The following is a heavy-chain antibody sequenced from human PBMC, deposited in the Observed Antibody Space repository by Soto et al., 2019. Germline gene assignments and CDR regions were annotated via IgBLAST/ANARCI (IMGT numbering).Heavy chain of an antibody. Sequence: EVQLVESGGGLVQPGGSLRLSCAASGFTFSSYSMSWVRQAPGKGLEWVANINKNGGEKYYVDSVKGRFTISRDNAKNSLYLQMNSLRAEDTAVYYXARPWXXXXVSTWNYWGQGTLVTVSS. V-gene: IGHV3-7*03. J-gene: IGHJ4*02. D-gene: IGHD1-1*01. CDR1: GFTFSSYS. CDR2: INKNGGEK. CDR3: ARPWXXXXVSTWNY.